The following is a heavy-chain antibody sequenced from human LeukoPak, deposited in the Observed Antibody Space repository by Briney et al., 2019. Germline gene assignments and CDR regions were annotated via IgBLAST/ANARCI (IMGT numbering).Heavy chain of an antibody. CDR1: GFTVSSKY. CDR2: IYSSGST. D-gene: IGHD4-17*01. V-gene: IGHV3-66*01. CDR3: ARDGDGHLDY. J-gene: IGHJ4*02. Sequence: PGGSLRLSCAASGFTVSSKYMSWVRQAPGKGLEWVSVIYSSGSTYYADSVKGRFTISRDNSKNTLYLQMNSLRVEDTAVYYCARDGDGHLDYWGQGTLVTVSS.